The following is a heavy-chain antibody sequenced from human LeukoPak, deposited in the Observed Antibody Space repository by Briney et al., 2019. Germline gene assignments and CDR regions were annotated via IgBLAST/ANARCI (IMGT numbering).Heavy chain of an antibody. CDR2: IYYSGST. Sequence: SETLSLTCTVTGGSISSSRYYWGWIRQPPGKGLEWIGSIYYSGSTYYNPSLKSRVTISVDTSKNQFSLKLSSVTAADTAVYYCARAGALYQYDYWGQGTLVTVSS. D-gene: IGHD2-8*01. CDR3: ARAGALYQYDY. V-gene: IGHV4-39*07. CDR1: GGSISSSRYY. J-gene: IGHJ4*02.